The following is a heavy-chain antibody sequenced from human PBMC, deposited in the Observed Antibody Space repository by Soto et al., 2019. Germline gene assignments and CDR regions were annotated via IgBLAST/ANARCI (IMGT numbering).Heavy chain of an antibody. CDR3: ARFTPSYDFWSGYYGSWFDP. D-gene: IGHD3-3*01. CDR1: GGSFSGYY. Sequence: SETLSLTCAVYGGSFSGYYWSWIRQPPGKGLEWIGEINHSGSTDYNPSLKSRVTISVDTSKNQFSLKLSSVTAADTAVYYCARFTPSYDFWSGYYGSWFDPWGQGTLVTVSS. CDR2: INHSGST. J-gene: IGHJ5*02. V-gene: IGHV4-34*01.